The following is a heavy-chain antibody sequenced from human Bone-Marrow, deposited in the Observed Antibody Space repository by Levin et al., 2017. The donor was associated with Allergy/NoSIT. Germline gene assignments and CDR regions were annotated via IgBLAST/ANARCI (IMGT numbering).Heavy chain of an antibody. CDR3: ARESAATAMALLDF. J-gene: IGHJ4*02. V-gene: IGHV1-18*01. D-gene: IGHD6-13*01. CDR2: ISPYNGNT. Sequence: GESLKISCKPSGYIFTNFGISWLRQAPGQGLEWLGWISPYNGNTIYARNIQGRLTMTTDTSAGTGYLELRSLRPDDTAVYYCARESAATAMALLDFWGQGTLVTVSS. CDR1: GYIFTNFG.